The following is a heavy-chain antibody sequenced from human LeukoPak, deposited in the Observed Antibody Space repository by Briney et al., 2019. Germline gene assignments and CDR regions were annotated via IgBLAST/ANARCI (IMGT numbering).Heavy chain of an antibody. Sequence: SGTLSLTCAVSGGSISSSNWWSWVRQPPGKGLEWIGEIYHSGSTNYNPSLKSRVTISVDKSKNQFSLKLSSVTAADTAVYYCARSSVAARRNYYYYYMDVWGKGTTVTVSS. V-gene: IGHV4-4*02. D-gene: IGHD6-6*01. CDR1: GGSISSSNW. CDR3: ARSSVAARRNYYYYYMDV. CDR2: IYHSGST. J-gene: IGHJ6*03.